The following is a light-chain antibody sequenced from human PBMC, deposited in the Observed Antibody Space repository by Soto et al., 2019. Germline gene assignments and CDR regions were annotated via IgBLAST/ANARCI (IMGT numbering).Light chain of an antibody. V-gene: IGKV1-6*01. Sequence: IQMTQSPSSLSASVGDRVTITCRASQGISNELGWHQQRPGKAPKVLIYGASNLQSGVPSRFSGSASGTDFTLTISSLQPEDFATYYCLQDYTYPWTFGQGTKVDNK. J-gene: IGKJ1*01. CDR2: GAS. CDR1: QGISNE. CDR3: LQDYTYPWT.